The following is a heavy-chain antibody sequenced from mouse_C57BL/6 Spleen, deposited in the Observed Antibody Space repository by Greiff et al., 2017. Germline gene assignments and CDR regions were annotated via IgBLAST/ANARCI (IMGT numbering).Heavy chain of an antibody. D-gene: IGHD4-1*01. V-gene: IGHV1-64*01. CDR3: ARDWTYYFDY. J-gene: IGHJ2*01. CDR1: GYTFTSSW. Sequence: QVQLQQPGAELVKPGASVKLSCKASGYTFTSSWMHWVKQRPGQGLEWLGMIHPNRGSTNYNETFKSKATLTVDKSSSTAYMQLSSLTSEDAAVYYCARDWTYYFDYWGQGTTLTVSS. CDR2: IHPNRGST.